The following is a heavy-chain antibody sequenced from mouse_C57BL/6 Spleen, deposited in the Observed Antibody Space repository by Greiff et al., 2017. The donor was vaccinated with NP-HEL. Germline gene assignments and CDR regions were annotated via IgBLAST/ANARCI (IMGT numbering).Heavy chain of an antibody. D-gene: IGHD1-1*01. Sequence: QVQLKESGPELVKPGASVKISCKASGYAFSSSWMNWVKQRPGKGLEWIGRIYPGDGDTNYNGKFKGKATLTADKSSSTAYMQLSSLTSEDSAVYFCARFTTVVAKGYFDVWGTGTTVTVSS. CDR2: IYPGDGDT. V-gene: IGHV1-82*01. J-gene: IGHJ1*03. CDR1: GYAFSSSW. CDR3: ARFTTVVAKGYFDV.